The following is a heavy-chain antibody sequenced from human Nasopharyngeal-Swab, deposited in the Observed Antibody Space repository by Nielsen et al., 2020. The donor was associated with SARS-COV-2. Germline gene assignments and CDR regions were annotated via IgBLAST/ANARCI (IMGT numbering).Heavy chain of an antibody. CDR3: ARLQGYSYFDY. D-gene: IGHD5-18*01. Sequence: SETPSLTCTVSGGSISSYYWSWIRQPPGKGLEWIGYIYYSGSTNYNPSLKSRVTISVDTSKNQFSLKLSSVTAADTAVYYCARLQGYSYFDYWGQGTLVTVSS. V-gene: IGHV4-59*08. CDR2: IYYSGST. J-gene: IGHJ4*02. CDR1: GGSISSYY.